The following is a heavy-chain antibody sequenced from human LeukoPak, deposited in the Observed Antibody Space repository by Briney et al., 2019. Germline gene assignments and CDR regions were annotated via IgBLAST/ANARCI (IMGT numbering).Heavy chain of an antibody. D-gene: IGHD1-26*01. CDR3: ARDGRRVGATTQVFPQFDY. J-gene: IGHJ4*02. V-gene: IGHV4-59*01. Sequence: SETLSLTCTVSGGSISSYYWSWIRQPPGKGLEWIGYIYYSGSTNYNPSLRSRVTISVDTSKNQFSLKLSSVTAADTAVYYCARDGRRVGATTQVFPQFDYWGQGTLVTVSS. CDR2: IYYSGST. CDR1: GGSISSYY.